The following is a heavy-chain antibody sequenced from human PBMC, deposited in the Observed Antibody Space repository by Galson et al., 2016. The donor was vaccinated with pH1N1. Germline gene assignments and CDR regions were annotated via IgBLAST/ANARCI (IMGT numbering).Heavy chain of an antibody. CDR1: GFSFSNHG. CDR2: ISHDNGSRII. J-gene: IGHJ5*02. CDR3: ARVPVNHENWFDP. Sequence: SLRLSCAASGFSFSNHGMNWVRQAPGKGLEWIAYISHDNGSRIIHYADSVKGRFTISRDDAKTSLYLQMNSLRAEDTAVYYCARVPVNHENWFDPWGQGTLVAVSS. V-gene: IGHV3-48*01.